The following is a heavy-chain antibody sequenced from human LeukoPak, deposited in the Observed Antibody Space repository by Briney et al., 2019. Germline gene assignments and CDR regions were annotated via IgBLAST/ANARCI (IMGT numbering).Heavy chain of an antibody. Sequence: GSLRLSCAASGFTFSSHSMNWVRQAPGKGLEWVSSISSSSSYIYYADSVKGRFTISRDNAKNSLYLQMNSLRAEDTAVYYCARVGYSSSWGAFDIWGQGTMVTVSS. CDR3: ARVGYSSSWGAFDI. V-gene: IGHV3-21*01. D-gene: IGHD6-13*01. J-gene: IGHJ3*02. CDR2: ISSSSSYI. CDR1: GFTFSSHS.